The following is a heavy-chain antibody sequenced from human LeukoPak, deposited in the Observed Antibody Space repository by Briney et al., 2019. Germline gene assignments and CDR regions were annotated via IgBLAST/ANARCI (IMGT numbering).Heavy chain of an antibody. V-gene: IGHV4-34*01. Sequence: PSETLSLTCAVYGGSFSGYYWSWIRQPPGKGLEWIGEINHSGSTNYNPSLKSRVTISVDRSKNQFSLKLSSVTAADTAVYYCARGDGYDRGFFDYWGQGTLVTVSS. J-gene: IGHJ4*02. CDR3: ARGDGYDRGFFDY. CDR2: INHSGST. D-gene: IGHD5-24*01. CDR1: GGSFSGYY.